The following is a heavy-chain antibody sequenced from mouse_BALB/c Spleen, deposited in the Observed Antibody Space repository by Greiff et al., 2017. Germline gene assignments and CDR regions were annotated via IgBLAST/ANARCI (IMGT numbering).Heavy chain of an antibody. D-gene: IGHD2-1*01. Sequence: QVQLQQPGAELVKPGTSVKLSCKASGYNFTSYWINWVKLRPGQGLEWIGDIYPGSGSTNYNEKFKSKATLTVDTSSSTAYMQLSSLASEDSALYYCARNYGNYVWFAYWGQGTLVTVSA. CDR2: IYPGSGST. CDR1: GYNFTSYW. J-gene: IGHJ3*01. CDR3: ARNYGNYVWFAY. V-gene: IGHV1-55*01.